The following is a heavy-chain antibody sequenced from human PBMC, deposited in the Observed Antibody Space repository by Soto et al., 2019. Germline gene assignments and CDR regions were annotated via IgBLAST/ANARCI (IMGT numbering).Heavy chain of an antibody. Sequence: QVQLVQSGAEVKKPGASVKVSCKASGYSFTNCAMHWVRQAPGQRLEWMGWINAGNGNTKYSQKFQGRVTITRDTSASTAYMELSSLRSEDTAVYYCARGGSLYWYFDLWGRGTLVTVS. J-gene: IGHJ2*01. D-gene: IGHD1-26*01. CDR1: GYSFTNCA. CDR2: INAGNGNT. V-gene: IGHV1-3*01. CDR3: ARGGSLYWYFDL.